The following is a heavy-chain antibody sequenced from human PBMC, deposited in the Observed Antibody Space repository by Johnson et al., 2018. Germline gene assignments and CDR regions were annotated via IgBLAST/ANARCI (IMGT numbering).Heavy chain of an antibody. CDR1: GGSISSYY. Sequence: QVQLQEAGPGLVKHSETLSLTCTVSGGSISSYYWSWIRQPPGKGLEWIGYIYYSGSTNYNPSLKRRVTISVDTSKNQFSLKLSSVTAADTAVYYCARYPGTAFDIWGQGTMVTVSS. V-gene: IGHV4-59*01. CDR3: ARYPGTAFDI. D-gene: IGHD1-26*01. J-gene: IGHJ3*02. CDR2: IYYSGST.